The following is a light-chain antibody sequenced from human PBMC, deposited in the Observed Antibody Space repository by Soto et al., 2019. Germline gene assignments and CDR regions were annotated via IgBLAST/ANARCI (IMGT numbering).Light chain of an antibody. Sequence: QITQSPCTLAASIEGRVTISCRARQRIGSGLGRDQRKAEKAPKRLVVEASRSESGAPSRFSGSGWGTEFTLTIISLQPDDFATYFCKKYNSYSWTFGQGPKVDIK. J-gene: IGKJ1*01. CDR3: KKYNSYSWT. CDR2: EAS. CDR1: QRIGSG. V-gene: IGKV1-5*03.